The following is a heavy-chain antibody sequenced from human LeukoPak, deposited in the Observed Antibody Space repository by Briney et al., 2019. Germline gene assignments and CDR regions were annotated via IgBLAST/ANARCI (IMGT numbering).Heavy chain of an antibody. V-gene: IGHV5-51*01. D-gene: IGHD6-19*01. CDR2: PGDSDT. Sequence: PGDSDTRYSPSFQGQVTISADKSISTAYLQWSSLKASDTAMYYCARRCIAVAGSRDYYFDYWGQGTLVTVSS. J-gene: IGHJ4*02. CDR3: ARRCIAVAGSRDYYFDY.